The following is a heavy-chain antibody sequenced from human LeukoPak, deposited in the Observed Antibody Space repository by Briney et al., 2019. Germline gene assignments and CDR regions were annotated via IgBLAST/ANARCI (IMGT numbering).Heavy chain of an antibody. Sequence: HPGGSLRLSCAASGFTFSSYAMSWVRQAPGKGLEWVSSISASGYTTYYADSVKGRFTISRDNSKNTLHLQMNSLRAEDTAIYYCAKEGFDYWGQGTLVTVSS. CDR1: GFTFSSYA. V-gene: IGHV3-23*01. CDR2: ISASGYTT. CDR3: AKEGFDY. J-gene: IGHJ4*02.